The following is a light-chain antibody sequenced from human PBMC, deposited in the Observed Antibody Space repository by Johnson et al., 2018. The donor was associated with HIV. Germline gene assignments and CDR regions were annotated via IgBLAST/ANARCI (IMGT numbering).Light chain of an antibody. Sequence: QSMLTQPPSVSAAPGQKVTISCSGSSSNIGNNYVSWYQQLPGTAPKLLIYDNNKRPSGIPDRFSGSKSGTSATLGITGLQTGDEADYYCGTWDSSLSFLYGFGTGTKVTVL. CDR1: SSNIGNNY. CDR2: DNN. J-gene: IGLJ1*01. V-gene: IGLV1-51*01. CDR3: GTWDSSLSFLYG.